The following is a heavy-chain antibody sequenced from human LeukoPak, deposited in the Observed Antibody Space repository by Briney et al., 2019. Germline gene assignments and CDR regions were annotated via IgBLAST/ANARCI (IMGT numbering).Heavy chain of an antibody. Sequence: GGSLRLSCAAPGFTFSSYAMSWVRQAPGKGLEWVSAISGSGGSTYYADSVKGRFTISRGNSKNTLYLQMNSLRAEDTAVYYCAKDRTPYGDYEGYWGQGTLVTVSS. CDR2: ISGSGGST. J-gene: IGHJ4*02. CDR3: AKDRTPYGDYEGY. V-gene: IGHV3-23*01. CDR1: GFTFSSYA. D-gene: IGHD4-17*01.